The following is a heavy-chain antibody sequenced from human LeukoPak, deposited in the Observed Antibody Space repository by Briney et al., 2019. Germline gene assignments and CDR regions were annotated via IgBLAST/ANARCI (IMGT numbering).Heavy chain of an antibody. J-gene: IGHJ4*02. V-gene: IGHV3-48*03. Sequence: GGSLRLSCAASGFIFSRYEMNWVRQAPGKGLEWVSYISSSGSTIYYADSVKGRFTISRDNAKSSLYLQMNSLRAEDTAVYYCARDYLSGGGFDYWGQGTLVTVSS. CDR2: ISSSGSTI. CDR1: GFIFSRYE. CDR3: ARDYLSGGGFDY. D-gene: IGHD3-10*01.